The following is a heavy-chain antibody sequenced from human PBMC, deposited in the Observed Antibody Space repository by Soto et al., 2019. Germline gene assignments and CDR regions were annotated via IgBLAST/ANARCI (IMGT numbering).Heavy chain of an antibody. J-gene: IGHJ4*02. Sequence: SVKVSCQASGYTFTSYYMRWVRQAPGQGLEWMGIINPSGGSTSYAQKFQGRVTMTRDTSTSTVYMELSSLRSEDTAVYYCAREVGYSSSSGLFDYWGQGTLVTVSS. V-gene: IGHV1-46*01. CDR2: INPSGGST. CDR1: GYTFTSYY. CDR3: AREVGYSSSSGLFDY. D-gene: IGHD6-6*01.